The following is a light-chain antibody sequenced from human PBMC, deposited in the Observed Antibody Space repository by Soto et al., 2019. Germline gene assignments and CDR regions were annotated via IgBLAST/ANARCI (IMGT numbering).Light chain of an antibody. Sequence: EIVLTQSPATLSLSPGERVTLSCRASQSVSSFLAWYQQQPGQAPRLLIYDASNRATGIPARFSVSGSGTDFTLTISSLEPEDFAVYYCQQRSNFMYTFGQGTKLELK. CDR3: QQRSNFMYT. CDR1: QSVSSF. J-gene: IGKJ2*01. V-gene: IGKV3-11*01. CDR2: DAS.